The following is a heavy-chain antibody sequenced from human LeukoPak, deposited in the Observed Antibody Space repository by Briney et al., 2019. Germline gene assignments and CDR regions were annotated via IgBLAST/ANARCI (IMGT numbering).Heavy chain of an antibody. J-gene: IGHJ3*02. V-gene: IGHV3-21*01. Sequence: GGSLRLSCEASGFTFNTYSMNWARQAPGKGLEWVSSIDSSGGYMFYAGSVKGRFIISRDNAKNSLYLQMNSLRAEDTAVYYCARDCQDDSSDPDDAFDIWGQGTMVTVSS. CDR1: GFTFNTYS. CDR3: ARDCQDDSSDPDDAFDI. CDR2: IDSSGGYM. D-gene: IGHD3-22*01.